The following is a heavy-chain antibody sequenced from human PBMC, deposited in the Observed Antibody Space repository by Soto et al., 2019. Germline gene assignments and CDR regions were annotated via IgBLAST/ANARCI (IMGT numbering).Heavy chain of an antibody. J-gene: IGHJ5*02. CDR1: GFSLSTTGMG. V-gene: IGHV2-5*02. CDR2: IYWDGEK. D-gene: IGHD6-13*01. Sequence: QITLKESGPTLVKPTQTLTLTCTFSGFSLSTTGMGVGWIRQPPGKALEWLALIYWDGEKRYSPSLKSRLTITKDTSKNQVVLTMTNMDPVDTATYYCAHRPWYAFEPWGQGILFTVSS. CDR3: AHRPWYAFEP.